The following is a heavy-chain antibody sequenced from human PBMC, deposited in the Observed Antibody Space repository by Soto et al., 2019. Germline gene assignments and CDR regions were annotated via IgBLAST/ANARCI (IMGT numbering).Heavy chain of an antibody. D-gene: IGHD2-21*01. CDR3: ARERFQVISDGMDV. V-gene: IGHV1-2*02. J-gene: IGHJ6*02. CDR2: INPETGGT. Sequence: WASVKVSCKASGYTFTGYYAHWVREAPGQGLEWMGWINPETGGTSYAQKFQGRVTLSRDTSINTAYLELSSLRFDDAAVYFCARERFQVISDGMDVWGQGTTVTVSS. CDR1: GYTFTGYY.